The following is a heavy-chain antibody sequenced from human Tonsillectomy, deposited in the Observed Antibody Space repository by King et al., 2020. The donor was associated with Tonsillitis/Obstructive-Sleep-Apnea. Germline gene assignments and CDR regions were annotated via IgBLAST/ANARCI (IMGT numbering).Heavy chain of an antibody. D-gene: IGHD2-8*01. CDR1: GYSFTTYW. CDR3: ARDRYCTNAVCYRSDDDGMDI. CDR2: IDPSDTYT. J-gene: IGHJ6*01. Sequence: VQLVESGAEVKKPGESLRISCKASGYSFTTYWITWVRQMPGKGLEWMGRIDPSDTYTDYSPSFQGHVTISADKSISTAYLQWSSLKDSDTAMYYCARDRYCTNAVCYRSDDDGMDIWGQGTTVTVSS. V-gene: IGHV5-10-1*03.